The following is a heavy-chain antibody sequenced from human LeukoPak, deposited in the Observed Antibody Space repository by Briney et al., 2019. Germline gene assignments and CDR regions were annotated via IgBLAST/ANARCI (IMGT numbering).Heavy chain of an antibody. Sequence: GGSLRLSCAASGFTFSSYAMSWVRQAPGKGLEWVSAISGSGGSTYYADSVKGRFTISRDNSKNTLYLQMNSLRAEDTAVYYCASSSGVHCSSTSCYLNYWGQGTLVTVSS. CDR2: ISGSGGST. D-gene: IGHD2-2*01. V-gene: IGHV3-23*01. CDR1: GFTFSSYA. J-gene: IGHJ4*02. CDR3: ASSSGVHCSSTSCYLNY.